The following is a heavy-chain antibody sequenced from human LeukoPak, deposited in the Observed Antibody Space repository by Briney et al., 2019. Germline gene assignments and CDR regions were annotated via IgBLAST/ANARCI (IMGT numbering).Heavy chain of an antibody. CDR2: ISGSGGST. V-gene: IGHV3-23*01. CDR1: GFTFGGYG. J-gene: IGHJ4*02. Sequence: GGSLRLSCAASGFTFGGYGMHWVRQAPGKGLEWVSAISGSGGSTYYADSVKGRFTISRDNSKNTLYLQMNSLRAEDTAVYYCAKDLTGTDIVVVPAAIAYWGQGTLVTVSS. CDR3: AKDLTGTDIVVVPAAIAY. D-gene: IGHD2-2*01.